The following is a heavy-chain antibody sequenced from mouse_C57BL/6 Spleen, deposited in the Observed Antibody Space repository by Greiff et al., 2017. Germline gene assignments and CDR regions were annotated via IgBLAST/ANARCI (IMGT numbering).Heavy chain of an antibody. D-gene: IGHD2-1*01. J-gene: IGHJ3*01. CDR2: IDPSDSYT. CDR1: GYTFTSYW. CDR3: ARPHQEMAYCNLSPLAY. Sequence: QVQLQQPGAELVRPGTSVKLSCKASGYTFTSYWMHWVKQRPGQGLEWIGVIDPSDSYTNYNQKFKGKATLTVDTSSSTAYMQLSSLTSEDSAVYYCARPHQEMAYCNLSPLAYWGQGTLVTVSA. V-gene: IGHV1-59*01.